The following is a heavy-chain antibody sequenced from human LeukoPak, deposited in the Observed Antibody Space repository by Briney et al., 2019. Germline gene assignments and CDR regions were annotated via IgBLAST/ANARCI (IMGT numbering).Heavy chain of an antibody. CDR2: IYYTGST. V-gene: IGHV4-59*01. D-gene: IGHD3-10*01. CDR3: GRVLWFGIDEYYFDS. Sequence: SETLSLTCTVSGGSISSYYWSWIRQPPGKGLEWIGYIYYTGSTNYNPSLKSRVTISVDTSKNQFSLKLSSVTAADTAVYYCGRVLWFGIDEYYFDSWGQGTLVTVSS. J-gene: IGHJ4*02. CDR1: GGSISSYY.